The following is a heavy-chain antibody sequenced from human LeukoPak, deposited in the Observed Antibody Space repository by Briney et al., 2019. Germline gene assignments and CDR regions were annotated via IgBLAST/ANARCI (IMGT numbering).Heavy chain of an antibody. CDR1: GYTFTGYY. CDR2: INPNSGGT. D-gene: IGHD6-13*01. J-gene: IGHJ6*02. CDR3: ARAGLGIAAAGNV. V-gene: IGHV1-2*06. Sequence: ASVKVSCKASGYTFTGYYMHWVRQAPGQGLEWMGRINPNSGGTNYAQKFRGRVTMTRDTSISTAYMELSRLRSDDTAVYYCARAGLGIAAAGNVWGQGTTVTVSS.